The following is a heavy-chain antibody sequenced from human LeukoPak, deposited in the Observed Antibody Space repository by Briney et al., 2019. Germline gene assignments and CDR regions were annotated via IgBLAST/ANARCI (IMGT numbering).Heavy chain of an antibody. D-gene: IGHD4-23*01. CDR1: GYTFTSYY. Sequence: ASVKVSCKASGYTFTSYYMHWVRQAPGQGLEWMGLISPSGGTTRYAQKFQGRVTMTRDLSTSTDYMELSSLRSDDTAVYFCARDTSVGDYAWWFDPWGQGTLVTVSS. V-gene: IGHV1-46*01. CDR2: ISPSGGTT. J-gene: IGHJ5*02. CDR3: ARDTSVGDYAWWFDP.